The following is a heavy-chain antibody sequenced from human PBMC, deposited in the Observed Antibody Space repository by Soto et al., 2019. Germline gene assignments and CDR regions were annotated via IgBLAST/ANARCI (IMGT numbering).Heavy chain of an antibody. CDR1: GYTFTGYY. V-gene: IGHV1-2*02. CDR2: INPNSGGT. D-gene: IGHD2-8*01. Sequence: ASVKVSCKASGYTFTGYYMHWVRQAPGQGLEWMGWINPNSGGTNYAQKFQGRDTMTRDTPISTAYMELSRLRSDDTAVYYCARIWRVYAFTDYYFDYWGQGTLVTVSS. J-gene: IGHJ4*02. CDR3: ARIWRVYAFTDYYFDY.